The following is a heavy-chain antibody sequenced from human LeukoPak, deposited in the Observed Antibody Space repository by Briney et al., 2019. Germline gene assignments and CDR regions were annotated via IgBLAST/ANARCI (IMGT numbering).Heavy chain of an antibody. CDR3: AGIAARDLSKKIDY. V-gene: IGHV4-61*02. CDR2: IYTSGST. D-gene: IGHD6-6*01. CDR1: GNSISSGDYY. J-gene: IGHJ4*02. Sequence: SETLSLTCTVSGNSISSGDYYWSWIRQPAGKGLEWIGRIYTSGSTTYNPSLKSRVAISGDTSENQFSLKLSSVTAADTAVYYCAGIAARDLSKKIDYWGQGTLVTVSS.